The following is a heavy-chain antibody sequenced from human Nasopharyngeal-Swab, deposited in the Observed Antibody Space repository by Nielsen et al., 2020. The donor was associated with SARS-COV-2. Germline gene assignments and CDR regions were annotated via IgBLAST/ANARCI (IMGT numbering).Heavy chain of an antibody. V-gene: IGHV4-39*01. CDR1: GGSISSSTYY. J-gene: IGHJ4*02. D-gene: IGHD3-22*01. CDR3: ARHYYESTTGTFPFDN. Sequence: SETLSLTCTVSGGSISSSTYYWGWIRQPPGKGLEWIGTLYYSGSTIYNPSLKSRLTTSVDTSKNQLSLRLRSVTAADTAVYYCARHYYESTTGTFPFDNWGQGTLVTVSS. CDR2: LYYSGST.